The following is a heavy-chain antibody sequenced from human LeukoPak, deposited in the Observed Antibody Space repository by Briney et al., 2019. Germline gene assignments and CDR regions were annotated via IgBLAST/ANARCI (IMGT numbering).Heavy chain of an antibody. CDR3: ARALQTYYYDSSGYLNRFDP. J-gene: IGHJ5*02. D-gene: IGHD3-22*01. V-gene: IGHV3-48*01. CDR2: ISSSSSTI. CDR1: GFTFSSYS. Sequence: GGSLRLSCAASGFTFSSYSMNWVRQAPGKGLEWVSYISSSSSTIYYADSVKGRFTISRDNAKNSLYLQMNSLRAEDTAVYYCARALQTYYYDSSGYLNRFDPWGQGTLVTVSS.